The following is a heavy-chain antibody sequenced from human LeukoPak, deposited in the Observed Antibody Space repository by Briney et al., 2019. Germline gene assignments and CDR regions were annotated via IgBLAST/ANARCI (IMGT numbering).Heavy chain of an antibody. J-gene: IGHJ6*02. CDR1: GDTFTSYD. V-gene: IGHV1-8*01. CDR3: ARGFKGYYYYYGMDV. CDR2: MNPNSGNT. Sequence: ASVKVSCKASGDTFTSYDINWVRQATGQGLEWMGWMNPNSGNTGYAQKFQGRVTMTRNTSISTAYMELSSLRSEDTAVYYCARGFKGYYYYYGMDVWGQGTTVTVSS.